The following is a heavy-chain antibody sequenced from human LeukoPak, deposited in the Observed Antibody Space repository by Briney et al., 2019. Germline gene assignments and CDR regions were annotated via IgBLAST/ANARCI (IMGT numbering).Heavy chain of an antibody. CDR2: FDPEDGDT. J-gene: IGHJ4*02. D-gene: IGHD5-24*01. V-gene: IGHV1-24*01. CDR1: GYTLTELS. CDR3: ARAMATDS. Sequence: ASVKVSCKVSGYTLTELSMHWVRQAPGKGLEWMGGFDPEDGDTIYAQKLQGRVTFTRNTSITTAYMELSSLTSEDTAVYYCARAMATDSWGQGTLVTVSS.